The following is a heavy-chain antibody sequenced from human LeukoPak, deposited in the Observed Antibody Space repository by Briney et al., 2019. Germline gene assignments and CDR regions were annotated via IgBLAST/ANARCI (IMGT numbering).Heavy chain of an antibody. Sequence: ASVKVSCKASGYTFTGYYMHWERQAPGQGLEWMGWINPNSGGTNYAQKFQGRVTMTRDTSISTAYMELSRLRSDDTAVYYCASTVVTPRYWFDPWGQGTLVTVSS. CDR1: GYTFTGYY. CDR3: ASTVVTPRYWFDP. D-gene: IGHD4-23*01. J-gene: IGHJ5*02. V-gene: IGHV1-2*02. CDR2: INPNSGGT.